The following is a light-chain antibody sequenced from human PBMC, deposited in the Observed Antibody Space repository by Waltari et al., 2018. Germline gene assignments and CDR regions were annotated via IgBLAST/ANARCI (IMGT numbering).Light chain of an antibody. Sequence: QSVLTPPPSASGTPGQRVTISCSGSTSDIGGNTVVWYQQLPGTAPKLLIHSNDQRPSGVPDRFSGFKSGTSASLAISGLQSEDEGEYFCAAWDDSLTYVFGTGTKVTVL. CDR2: SND. CDR1: TSDIGGNT. J-gene: IGLJ1*01. V-gene: IGLV1-44*01. CDR3: AAWDDSLTYV.